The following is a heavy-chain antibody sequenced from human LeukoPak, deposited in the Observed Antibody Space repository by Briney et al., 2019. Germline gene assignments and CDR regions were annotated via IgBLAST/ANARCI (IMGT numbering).Heavy chain of an antibody. V-gene: IGHV4-39*07. CDR1: GGSINSSDYY. CDR3: ARDNYDSSGYYEHALDL. D-gene: IGHD3-22*01. Sequence: SETLSLTCTVSGGSINSSDYYWGWIRQPPGKGLEWIGSIYHSGSMYASLKSRVTISVDTSKNQFSLKMTSLTAADTAVYYCARDNYDSSGYYEHALDLWGQGTMVTVSS. CDR2: IYHSGSM. J-gene: IGHJ3*01.